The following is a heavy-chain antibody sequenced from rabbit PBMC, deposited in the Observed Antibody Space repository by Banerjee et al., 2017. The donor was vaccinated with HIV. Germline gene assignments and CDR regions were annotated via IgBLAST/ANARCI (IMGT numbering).Heavy chain of an antibody. D-gene: IGHD1-1*01. CDR3: ARISSSGYYNHFDR. V-gene: IGHV1S7*01. J-gene: IGHJ6*01. CDR2: IYAGKGTT. CDR1: GFDFSTYY. Sequence: QLKETGGGLVQPGGSLTLSCKASGFDFSTYYMTWVRQAPGKGLEWIGIIYAGKGTTDYASWVNGRFTISSDNAQNTVDLQMNSLTAADTATYFCARISSSGYYNHFDRRGQGTLVTVS.